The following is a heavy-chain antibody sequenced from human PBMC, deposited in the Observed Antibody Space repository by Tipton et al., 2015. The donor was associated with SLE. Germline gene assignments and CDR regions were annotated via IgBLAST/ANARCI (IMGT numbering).Heavy chain of an antibody. Sequence: GPVKPSETLSLTCTVSGGSISSRSYYWGWIRQPPGKGLEWIGSIYYSGSTNYNPSLKSRVTISVDTSKNQFSLKLSSVTAADTAVYYCASGGNYFDYWGQGTLVTVSS. D-gene: IGHD3-16*01. J-gene: IGHJ4*02. V-gene: IGHV4-39*07. CDR2: IYYSGST. CDR3: ASGGNYFDY. CDR1: GGSISSRSYY.